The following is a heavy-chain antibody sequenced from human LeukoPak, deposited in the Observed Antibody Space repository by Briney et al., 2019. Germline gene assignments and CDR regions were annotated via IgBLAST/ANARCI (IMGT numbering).Heavy chain of an antibody. CDR2: ISPNSGGT. D-gene: IGHD4-17*01. CDR3: ARERSPEDYMDV. CDR1: GYTLSGYQ. J-gene: IGHJ6*03. V-gene: IGHV1-2*02. Sequence: ASVKVSCNASGYTLSGYQLHLVRQAPGQGLEWMGWISPNSGGTHYAQKFQGRVTMTRDTSINTVYMELRRLRSDDTAVYYCARERSPEDYMDVWGKGTTVTVSS.